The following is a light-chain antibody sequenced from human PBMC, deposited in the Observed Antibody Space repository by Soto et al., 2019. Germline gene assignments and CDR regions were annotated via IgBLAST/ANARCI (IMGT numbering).Light chain of an antibody. V-gene: IGLV1-40*01. CDR3: AAWDDILNGYV. Sequence: QSVLTQPPSVTGAPGQRVTISCTGSHSDIGAGYGVHWYQQFPHSAPKLLIYSNYDRPSGVPDRFSGSTSGTSASLVIRGLQSEDEADYYCAAWDDILNGYVFGGGTKVTVL. CDR1: HSDIGAGYG. CDR2: SNY. J-gene: IGLJ1*01.